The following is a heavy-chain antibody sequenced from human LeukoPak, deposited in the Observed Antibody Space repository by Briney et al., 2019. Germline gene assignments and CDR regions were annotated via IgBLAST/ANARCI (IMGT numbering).Heavy chain of an antibody. D-gene: IGHD3-10*01. Sequence: GGSLRLSCAVSGFSVSAHYMSWVRQAPGKGLECVSFLYTGGDTYYADSVRGRFTISRDNSKNTLYLQMNGLRAEDTAVYYCARGPGSRGIFDYWGQGTLVTVSS. CDR1: GFSVSAHY. CDR3: ARGPGSRGIFDY. CDR2: LYTGGDT. J-gene: IGHJ4*02. V-gene: IGHV3-53*01.